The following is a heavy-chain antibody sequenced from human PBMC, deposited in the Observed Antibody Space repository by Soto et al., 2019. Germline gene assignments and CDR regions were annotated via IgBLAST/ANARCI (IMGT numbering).Heavy chain of an antibody. CDR2: IIHIFGTA. CDR3: ARQDCSSTSCYEGYFDY. Sequence: GASVKVSCKASGGTFSSYAISWVRQAPGQGLEWMGGIIHIFGTANYSHKFQGRVTITADESTSTAYMELSSLRSEDTAVYYCARQDCSSTSCYEGYFDYWGQGTLVTVSS. J-gene: IGHJ4*02. CDR1: GGTFSSYA. D-gene: IGHD2-2*01. V-gene: IGHV1-69*13.